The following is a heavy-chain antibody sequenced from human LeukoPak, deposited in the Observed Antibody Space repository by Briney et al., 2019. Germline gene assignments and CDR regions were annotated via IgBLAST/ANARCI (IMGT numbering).Heavy chain of an antibody. CDR2: IYYSGST. Sequence: SETLSLTCTVSAGSISSSSYSWGWIRQPPGKGLEWIGSIYYSGSTYYNPSLKSRVTISVDTSKNQFSLKLSSVTAADTAVYYCATGYRYYFDYWGQGTLVTVSS. V-gene: IGHV4-39*07. CDR1: AGSISSSSYS. CDR3: ATGYRYYFDY. J-gene: IGHJ4*02. D-gene: IGHD5-12*01.